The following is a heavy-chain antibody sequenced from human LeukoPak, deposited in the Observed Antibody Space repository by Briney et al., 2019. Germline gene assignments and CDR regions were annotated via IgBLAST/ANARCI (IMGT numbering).Heavy chain of an antibody. Sequence: GASVKVSCKASGGTFSSYAISWVRQAPGQGLEWMGGIIPIFGTANYAQKFQGRVTMTRDTSTSTVYMELSSLRSEDTAVYYCAELGITMIGGVWGKGTTVTISS. CDR1: GGTFSSYA. CDR3: AELGITMIGGV. V-gene: IGHV1-69*05. D-gene: IGHD3-10*02. J-gene: IGHJ6*04. CDR2: IIPIFGTA.